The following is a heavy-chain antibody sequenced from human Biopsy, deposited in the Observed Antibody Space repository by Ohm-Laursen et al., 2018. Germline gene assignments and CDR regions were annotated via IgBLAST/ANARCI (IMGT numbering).Heavy chain of an antibody. CDR2: INQAGTT. CDR1: GKTFSNYQ. V-gene: IGHV4-34*08. J-gene: IGHJ4*02. CDR3: GNEVHGRDY. Sequence: TLTLTCAVFGKTFSNYQWSWIRQPPGKGLEWIGQINQAGTTNYNPSLKSRVSISADASKYEFSLRLTSVTAADTAVYLCGNEVHGRDYWGLGAQVTVSS. D-gene: IGHD2-15*01.